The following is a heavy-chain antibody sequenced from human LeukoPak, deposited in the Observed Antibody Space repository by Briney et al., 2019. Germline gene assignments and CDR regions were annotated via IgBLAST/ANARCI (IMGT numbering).Heavy chain of an antibody. CDR3: AMVKYYDYVWGEY. J-gene: IGHJ4*02. CDR1: GGSISSYY. D-gene: IGHD3-16*01. CDR2: IYTSGST. V-gene: IGHV4-4*07. Sequence: SETLSLTCTVSGGSISSYYWSWIRQPAGKGLEWIGRIYTSGSTNYNPSLKSRVTMSVDTYNKQFSLKLSSGTAADTAVYYCAMVKYYDYVWGEYWGQGTLVTVSS.